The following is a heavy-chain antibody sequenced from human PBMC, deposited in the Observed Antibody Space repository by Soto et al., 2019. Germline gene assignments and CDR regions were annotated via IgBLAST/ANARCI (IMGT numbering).Heavy chain of an antibody. Sequence: HPGGSLRLSCGASGLTVSRNYLSWVRQAPGKGLEWVSLIYRDGSTYYADSVKGRFTISRDKSKNTLYLQMNSLRAEDTAVYYCVRMVGVVTSYYFDYWGQGTQVTVSS. CDR1: GLTVSRNY. D-gene: IGHD3-3*01. J-gene: IGHJ4*02. CDR3: VRMVGVVTSYYFDY. V-gene: IGHV3-66*01. CDR2: IYRDGST.